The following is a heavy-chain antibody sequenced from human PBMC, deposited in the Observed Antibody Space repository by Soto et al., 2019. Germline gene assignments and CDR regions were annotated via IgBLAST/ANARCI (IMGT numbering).Heavy chain of an antibody. V-gene: IGHV3-30-3*01. D-gene: IGHD3-22*01. J-gene: IGHJ4*02. CDR1: GFTFSIYA. CDR2: MSPNGNNQ. CDR3: ATGANFYYDTSRC. Sequence: GGSLRLSCAAPGFTFSIYALHWVRQAPGKGLEWVAVMSPNGNNQYYADSVKGRFTISRDTSKSTLYLQMTSLRPDDTAVYYCATGANFYYDTSRCWGQGTLVTVS.